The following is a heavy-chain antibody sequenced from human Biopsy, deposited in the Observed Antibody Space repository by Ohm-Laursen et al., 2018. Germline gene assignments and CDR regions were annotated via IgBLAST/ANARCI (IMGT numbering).Heavy chain of an antibody. J-gene: IGHJ6*02. CDR2: VSYSGNA. CDR3: ARDGGHSGWYEGGMDV. Sequence: SDTLSLTCTVSGGAITSYYWSWTRQPPGKGLEWIGYVSYSGNADYNPSLKSRVTISLDKSTNQLSLKLRSVTAEDTAVYYCARDGGHSGWYEGGMDVWGQGTTVTVSS. V-gene: IGHV4-59*01. CDR1: GGAITSYY. D-gene: IGHD6-19*01.